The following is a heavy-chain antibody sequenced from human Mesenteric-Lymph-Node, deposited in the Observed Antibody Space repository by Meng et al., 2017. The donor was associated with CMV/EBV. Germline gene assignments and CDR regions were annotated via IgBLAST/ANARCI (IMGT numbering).Heavy chain of an antibody. J-gene: IGHJ5*02. Sequence: GGSLRLSCAASGFTFSSYSMNWVRQAPGKGLEWVSTISIGGGNTYHTDSVKGRFTISRDNSKNTLYLQMNSLRAEDTAVYYCAKTGGADDYINVWFDPWGQGTLVTVSS. CDR1: GFTFSSYS. CDR2: ISIGGGNT. D-gene: IGHD4-11*01. CDR3: AKTGGADDYINVWFDP. V-gene: IGHV3-23*01.